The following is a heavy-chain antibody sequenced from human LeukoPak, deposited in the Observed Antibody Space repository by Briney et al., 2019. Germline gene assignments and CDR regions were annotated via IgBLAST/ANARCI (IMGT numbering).Heavy chain of an antibody. D-gene: IGHD3-10*01. J-gene: IGHJ5*01. Sequence: PSETLSLTCSVSAYSISSGYYWGWIRQPPGKGLEWIGSIYHSGSAYYNPSLQSRVTISVDTSKNQFSLKVNSVTAADTAVYYCARDNGETIDNWFDSWGQGTLVTVSS. CDR3: ARDNGETIDNWFDS. V-gene: IGHV4-38-2*02. CDR1: AYSISSGYY. CDR2: IYHSGSA.